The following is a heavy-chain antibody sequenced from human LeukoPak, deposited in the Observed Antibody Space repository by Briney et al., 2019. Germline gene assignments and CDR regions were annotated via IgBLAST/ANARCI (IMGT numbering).Heavy chain of an antibody. Sequence: ASVKVSCKASGYTFTSYGISWVRQAPGQGLEWMGWISAYNGNTNYAQKLQGRVTMTTDTSTSTAYMKLRSLRSDDTAVYYSARGQWLVHPLDYWGQGTLVTDSP. CDR1: GYTFTSYG. V-gene: IGHV1-18*01. D-gene: IGHD6-19*01. CDR3: ARGQWLVHPLDY. J-gene: IGHJ4*02. CDR2: ISAYNGNT.